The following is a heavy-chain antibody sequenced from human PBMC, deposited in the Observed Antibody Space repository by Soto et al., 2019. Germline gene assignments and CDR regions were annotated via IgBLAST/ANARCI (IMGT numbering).Heavy chain of an antibody. J-gene: IGHJ5*02. CDR3: TRDASHDSSGRGWFDP. CDR2: ISSNSAYI. D-gene: IGHD6-25*01. CDR1: GFTIRSFP. V-gene: IGHV3-21*01. Sequence: AGSLRISCAASGFTIRSFPENLVRQSPWKGLEWVSTISSNSAYIYYTDALRGRFTISRDNAKNSLHLQMNSLRAEDTAVYYCTRDASHDSSGRGWFDPWGPGTLVTVSS.